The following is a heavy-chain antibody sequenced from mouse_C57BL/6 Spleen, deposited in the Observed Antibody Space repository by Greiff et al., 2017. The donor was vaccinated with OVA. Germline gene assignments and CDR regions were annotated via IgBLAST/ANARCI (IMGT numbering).Heavy chain of an antibody. CDR2: INPYNGDT. V-gene: IGHV1-20*01. CDR3: ARMHYYGSSYVAWFAY. Sequence: EVQLQQSGPELVKPGDSVKISCQASGYSFTGYFMNWVMQSHGKSLEWIGRINPYNGDTFYNQKFKGKATLTVDKSSSTAHMELRSLTSEDSAVYYCARMHYYGSSYVAWFAYWGQGTLVTVSA. J-gene: IGHJ3*01. D-gene: IGHD1-1*01. CDR1: GYSFTGYF.